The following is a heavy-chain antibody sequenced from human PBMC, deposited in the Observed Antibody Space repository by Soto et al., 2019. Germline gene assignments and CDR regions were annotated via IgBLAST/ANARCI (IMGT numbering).Heavy chain of an antibody. D-gene: IGHD3-16*01. V-gene: IGHV1-2*02. J-gene: IGHJ4*02. CDR1: GYTFNSYY. Sequence: QVQLVQSGAEVKKPGASVKVSCKAAGYTFNSYYIHWVRQAPGQGLEWMGWINPNSDVTGYAQSFQGRVTMTRDMSMTTAYMDLTRLRSDDTAVYYCVRVGLNRNYDFDFWGQGTLITVSS. CDR2: INPNSDVT. CDR3: VRVGLNRNYDFDF.